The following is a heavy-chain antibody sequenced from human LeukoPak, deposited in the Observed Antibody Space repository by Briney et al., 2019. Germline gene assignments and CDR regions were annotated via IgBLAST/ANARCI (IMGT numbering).Heavy chain of an antibody. D-gene: IGHD2-2*02. CDR3: ARAGLDIVVVPAAIAFNWFDP. Sequence: GASVKVSCKASGYTFTGYYMHWVRQAPGQGLEWMGWINPNSGGTNYAQKFQGRVTMTRDTPISTAYMELSRLRSDDTAVYYCARAGLDIVVVPAAIAFNWFDPWGQGTLVTVSS. CDR2: INPNSGGT. CDR1: GYTFTGYY. J-gene: IGHJ5*02. V-gene: IGHV1-2*02.